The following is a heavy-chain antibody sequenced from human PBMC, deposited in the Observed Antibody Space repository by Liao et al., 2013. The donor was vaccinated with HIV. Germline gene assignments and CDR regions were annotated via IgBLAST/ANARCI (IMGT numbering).Heavy chain of an antibody. D-gene: IGHD3-22*01. CDR1: NGSVTGSVYY. CDR3: ARDTENYDSTNYRYQYFFDF. V-gene: IGHV4-30-4*02. Sequence: QLQLQEAGPGLVRPSETLSLTCTVSNGSVTGSVYYWGWIRQPPGKGLEWIGYIYQGRSTYYNPSLKSRLSISGDTSKNQFSLSLSSVTAADTAVYYCARDTENYDSTNYRYQYFFDFWGQGALVTVSS. J-gene: IGHJ4*02. CDR2: IYQGRST.